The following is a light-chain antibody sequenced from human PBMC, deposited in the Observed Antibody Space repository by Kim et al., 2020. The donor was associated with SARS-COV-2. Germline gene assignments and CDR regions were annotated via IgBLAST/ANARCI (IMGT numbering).Light chain of an antibody. CDR1: NIGGKV. CDR2: YGS. V-gene: IGLV3-21*04. Sequence: GKATRTTWGGNNIGGKVVHWYQQTPGRVPVQVISYGSDRPSGIPERFSGSNSGNTATLTISRVEAGDEADYYCQVGDRGTEHVLFGGGTQLTVL. CDR3: QVGDRGTEHVL. J-gene: IGLJ2*01.